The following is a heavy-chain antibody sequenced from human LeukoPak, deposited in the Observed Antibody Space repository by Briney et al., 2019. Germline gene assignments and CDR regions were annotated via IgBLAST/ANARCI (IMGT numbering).Heavy chain of an antibody. Sequence: GGTLRLSCAASGFTFSSYWMSWVRQAPGKGLEWVANIKEDGSEKYYVDSVKGRFTISRDNAKHSLYLQMNSLRAEDTAVYYYARGDVPVGVSLWDYWGRGTLVTVSS. D-gene: IGHD1-26*01. J-gene: IGHJ4*02. CDR3: ARGDVPVGVSLWDY. CDR2: IKEDGSEK. V-gene: IGHV3-7*01. CDR1: GFTFSSYW.